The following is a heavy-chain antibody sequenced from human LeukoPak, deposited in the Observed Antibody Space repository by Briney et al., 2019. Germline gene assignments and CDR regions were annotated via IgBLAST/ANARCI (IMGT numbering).Heavy chain of an antibody. J-gene: IGHJ6*03. CDR1: GYTFTSYG. V-gene: IGHV1-18*01. Sequence: ASVKVSCKASGYTFTSYGISWVRQAPGQGLEWMGWISAYNGNTNYAQKLQGRVTMTTVTSTSTAYMELRSLRSDDTAVYYCARVFAEKIYYDSSGYNGVRGTYYYYYMDVWGKGTTVTVSS. D-gene: IGHD3-22*01. CDR3: ARVFAEKIYYDSSGYNGVRGTYYYYYMDV. CDR2: ISAYNGNT.